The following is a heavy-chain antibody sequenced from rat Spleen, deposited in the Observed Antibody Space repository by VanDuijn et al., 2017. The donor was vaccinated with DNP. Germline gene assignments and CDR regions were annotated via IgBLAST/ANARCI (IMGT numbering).Heavy chain of an antibody. CDR3: TRQLGLDY. CDR2: ITNTGHNT. J-gene: IGHJ2*01. D-gene: IGHD5-1*01. CDR1: GFMFSNYW. V-gene: IGHV5-31*01. Sequence: EVQLVESGGGPVQPGRSLKLSCVASGFMFSNYWMTWIRQAPGKGLEWVASITNTGHNTYYPDSVKGRFTISRDNAQNSLYLQMNSLRSEDTATYYCTRQLGLDYWGQGVMVTVSA.